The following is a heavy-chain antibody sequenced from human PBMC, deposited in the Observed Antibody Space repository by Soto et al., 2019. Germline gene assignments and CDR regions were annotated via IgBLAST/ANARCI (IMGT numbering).Heavy chain of an antibody. CDR2: IYYSGYT. D-gene: IGHD3-16*01. CDR3: ARHNGPLYVGYYYDMDV. CDR1: GVSVSSGSYY. V-gene: IGHV4-39*01. Sequence: SETLSLTCTVSGVSVSSGSYYWRWMRQPPGKGLEWIGSIYYSGYTYYNPSLKSRVTISVDTSKNQFSLKLSSVTAADTAVYYCARHNGPLYVGYYYDMDVWGQGTTVTVSS. J-gene: IGHJ6*02.